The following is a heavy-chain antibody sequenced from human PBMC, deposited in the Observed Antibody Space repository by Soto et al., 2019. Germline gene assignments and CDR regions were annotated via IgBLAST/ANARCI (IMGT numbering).Heavy chain of an antibody. Sequence: SETLSLTFTVPGGSISSSSYYWGWIRQPPGKGLEWIGSIYYSGSTYYNPSLKSRVTISVDTSKNQFSLKLSSVTAADTAVYYCASRGYDILTGYLNGMDVWGQGTTVTVSS. CDR3: ASRGYDILTGYLNGMDV. CDR2: IYYSGST. CDR1: GGSISSSSYY. J-gene: IGHJ6*02. V-gene: IGHV4-39*01. D-gene: IGHD3-9*01.